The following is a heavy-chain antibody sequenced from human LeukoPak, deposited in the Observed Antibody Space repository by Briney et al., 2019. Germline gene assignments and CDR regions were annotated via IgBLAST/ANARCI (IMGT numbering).Heavy chain of an antibody. CDR3: ARGDYYDSSGYSDYFDY. J-gene: IGHJ4*02. Sequence: SETLSLTCTVSGGSISSYYWSWIRQPPGKGLEWIGYIYYSGSTNYSPSLKSRVTISVDTSKNQFSLKLSSVTAADTAVYYCARGDYYDSSGYSDYFDYWGQGTLVTVSS. CDR2: IYYSGST. D-gene: IGHD3-22*01. CDR1: GGSISSYY. V-gene: IGHV4-59*01.